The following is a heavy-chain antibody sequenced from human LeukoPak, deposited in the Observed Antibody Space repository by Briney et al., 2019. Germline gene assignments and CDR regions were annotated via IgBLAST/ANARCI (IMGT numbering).Heavy chain of an antibody. CDR3: ARGSFDIVGATTAAFDI. V-gene: IGHV3-21*01. CDR2: ISSSSSYI. D-gene: IGHD1-26*01. J-gene: IGHJ3*02. Sequence: GGSLRLSCAASGFTFSSYWMSWVRQAPGKGLEWVSSISSSSSYIYYADSVKGRFTISRDNAKNSLYLQMNSLRAEDTAVYYCARGSFDIVGATTAAFDIWGQGTMVTVSS. CDR1: GFTFSSYW.